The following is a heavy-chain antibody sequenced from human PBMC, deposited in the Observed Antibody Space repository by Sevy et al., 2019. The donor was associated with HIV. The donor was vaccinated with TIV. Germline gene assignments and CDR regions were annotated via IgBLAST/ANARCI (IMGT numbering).Heavy chain of an antibody. Sequence: GGSLRLSCAASGFTFNYYIMHWVRQAPGKGLEWVATISFDGSDQDYADSVKDRFSVSRDNSKNTMFLQVNSLRPEDTAVYFCARDRGSARLDYWGQGTLVTVSS. J-gene: IGHJ4*02. CDR2: ISFDGSDQ. CDR3: ARDRGSARLDY. D-gene: IGHD2-2*01. CDR1: GFTFNYYI. V-gene: IGHV3-30*14.